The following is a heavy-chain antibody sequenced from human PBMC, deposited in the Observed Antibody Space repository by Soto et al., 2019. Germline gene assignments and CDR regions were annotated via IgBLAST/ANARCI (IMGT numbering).Heavy chain of an antibody. CDR2: IVVGSGNT. Sequence: SVKVSCKASGFTFTSSAVQWVRQARGQRLEWIGWIVVGSGNTNYAQKFQERVTITRDISTSTAYMELSSLRSEDTAVYYCARSPGYSYGDYWGQGTLVTVSS. V-gene: IGHV1-58*01. D-gene: IGHD5-18*01. CDR3: ARSPGYSYGDY. CDR1: GFTFTSSA. J-gene: IGHJ4*02.